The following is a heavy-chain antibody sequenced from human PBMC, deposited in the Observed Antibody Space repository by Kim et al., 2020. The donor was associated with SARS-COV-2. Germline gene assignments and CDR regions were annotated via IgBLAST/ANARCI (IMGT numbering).Heavy chain of an antibody. CDR1: GGSISSYY. D-gene: IGHD4-17*01. V-gene: IGHV4-59*08. Sequence: SETLSLTCTVSGGSISSYYWSWIRQPPGKGLEWIGYIYYSGSTNYNPSLKSRVTISVDTSKNQFSLKLSSVTAADTAVYYCAGTSGDYGDYLLCDYWGQGTLVTVSS. J-gene: IGHJ4*02. CDR3: AGTSGDYGDYLLCDY. CDR2: IYYSGST.